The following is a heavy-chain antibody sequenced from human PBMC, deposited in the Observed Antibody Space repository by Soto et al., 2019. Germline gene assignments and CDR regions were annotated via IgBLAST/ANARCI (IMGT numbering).Heavy chain of an antibody. CDR2: ISQSGNT. Sequence: PSETLSLTCSIYSGSFSGYYWSWIRQPPGKGLEWIGEISQSGNTNYSPSLKSRVSISIDTSMKQFSLNLASVSAADTAVYYCARDTKVSGSSQTRPDFWGQGTLVTVSS. D-gene: IGHD6-25*01. V-gene: IGHV4-34*01. J-gene: IGHJ4*02. CDR3: ARDTKVSGSSQTRPDF. CDR1: SGSFSGYY.